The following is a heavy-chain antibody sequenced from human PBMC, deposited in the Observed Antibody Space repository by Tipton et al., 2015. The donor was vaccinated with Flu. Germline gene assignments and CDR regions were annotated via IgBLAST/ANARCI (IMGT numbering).Heavy chain of an antibody. V-gene: IGHV5-51*03. J-gene: IGHJ4*02. CDR2: IYPGDSDT. D-gene: IGHD6-25*01. CDR1: GYSFTSYW. CDR3: ARQRASWGYREYEFLDF. Sequence: QLVQSGAEVKKPGESLKISCKGSGYSFTSYWIGWVRQMPGKGLEWMGIIYPGDSDTRYSPSFQGQVTISADKSISTAYLQWSSLKPSDSAMYFCARQRASWGYREYEFLDFWGPGTLVTVSS.